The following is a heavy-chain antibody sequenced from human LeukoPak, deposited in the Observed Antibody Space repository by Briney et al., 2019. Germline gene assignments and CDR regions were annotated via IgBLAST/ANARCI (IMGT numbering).Heavy chain of an antibody. V-gene: IGHV4-39*01. CDR2: IYFSGST. Sequence: SETLSLTCTVSGGSISSSSYYWGWIRQPPGKGLELIGSIYFSGSTAYSPSLKSRVNISVDTSKNQFSLKLSSVTAADTAVYFCASRPTTWGFFDSWGQGTLVTVST. CDR3: ASRPTTWGFFDS. D-gene: IGHD4-17*01. J-gene: IGHJ4*02. CDR1: GGSISSSSYY.